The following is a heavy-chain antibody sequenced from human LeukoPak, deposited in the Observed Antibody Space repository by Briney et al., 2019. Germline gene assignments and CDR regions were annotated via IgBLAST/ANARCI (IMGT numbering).Heavy chain of an antibody. CDR1: GFTFSSYA. CDR2: ISGSGGST. Sequence: PGGSLRLSCAASGFTFSSYAMSWVRQAPGKGLEWVSGISGSGGSTYYADSVKGRFTISRDNSKNTLYLQMNSLRAEDTAVYYCAKESIVVVPAAKSIAAPTLGYWGQGTLVTVSS. CDR3: AKESIVVVPAAKSIAAPTLGY. V-gene: IGHV3-23*01. D-gene: IGHD2-2*01. J-gene: IGHJ4*02.